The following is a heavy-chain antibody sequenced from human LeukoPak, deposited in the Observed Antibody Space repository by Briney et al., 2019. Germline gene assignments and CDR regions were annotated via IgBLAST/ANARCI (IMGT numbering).Heavy chain of an antibody. CDR3: ASTNARFGGSYYMDV. V-gene: IGHV1-46*01. CDR1: GYTFTSYY. D-gene: IGHD3-10*01. J-gene: IGHJ6*03. CDR2: INPSGGST. Sequence: GASVKVSCKASGYTFTSYYMHWVRQAPGQGLEWMGIINPSGGSTSYAQKFQGRVTMTRDMSTSTVYMELSSLRSEDTAVYYCASTNARFGGSYYMDVWGKGTTVTISS.